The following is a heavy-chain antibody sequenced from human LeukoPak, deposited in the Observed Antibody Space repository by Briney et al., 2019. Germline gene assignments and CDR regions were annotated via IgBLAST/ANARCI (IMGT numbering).Heavy chain of an antibody. CDR2: IYYSGST. D-gene: IGHD2/OR15-2a*01. V-gene: IGHV4-39*07. CDR3: ARDFLRGAFDI. J-gene: IGHJ3*02. CDR1: GGSISSSSYY. Sequence: KTSETLSLTCTVSGGSISSSSYYWGWIRQPPGKGLEWIGSIYYSGSTYYNPSLKSRVTISVDTPKNQFSLKLSSVTAADTAVYYCARDFLRGAFDIWGQGTMVTVSS.